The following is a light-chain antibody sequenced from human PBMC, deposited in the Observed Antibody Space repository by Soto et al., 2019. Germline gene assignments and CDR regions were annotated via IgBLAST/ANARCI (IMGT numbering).Light chain of an antibody. V-gene: IGKV3-15*01. CDR2: DTA. CDR3: SHYPLWPGT. J-gene: IGKJ1*01. Sequence: LSLHPGAGASLPCRASQGIGDTLAWYQQKPVQTPRRLIKDTACRATGVPARLIGSRCRIQFTLSSSSLQAEDIALHSCSHYPLWPGTFGQGTKV. CDR1: QGIGDT.